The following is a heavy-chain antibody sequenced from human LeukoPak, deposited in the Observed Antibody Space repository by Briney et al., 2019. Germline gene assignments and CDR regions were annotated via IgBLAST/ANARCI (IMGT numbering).Heavy chain of an antibody. V-gene: IGHV3-21*01. Sequence: GGSLRLSCAASGFTFSSYSMNWVRQAPGKGLEWVSSISSSSSYIYYADSVKGRFTISRDNAKSSLYLQMNSLRAEDTAVYYCARIPRGSYPYYFDYWGQGTLVTVSS. J-gene: IGHJ4*02. CDR1: GFTFSSYS. D-gene: IGHD1-26*01. CDR2: ISSSSSYI. CDR3: ARIPRGSYPYYFDY.